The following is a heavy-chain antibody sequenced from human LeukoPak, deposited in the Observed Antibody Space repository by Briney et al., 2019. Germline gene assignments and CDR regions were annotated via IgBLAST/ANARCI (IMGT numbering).Heavy chain of an antibody. Sequence: SVKVSCKASGGTFSSYAISWVRQAPGQGLEWMGRIIPIFGTANYAQKFQGRVTITTGESTSTAYMELSSLRSEDTAVYYCARGKAIVATYSSTYFDYWGQGTLVTVAS. V-gene: IGHV1-69*05. CDR1: GGTFSSYA. CDR3: ARGKAIVATYSSTYFDY. J-gene: IGHJ4*02. D-gene: IGHD5-12*01. CDR2: IIPIFGTA.